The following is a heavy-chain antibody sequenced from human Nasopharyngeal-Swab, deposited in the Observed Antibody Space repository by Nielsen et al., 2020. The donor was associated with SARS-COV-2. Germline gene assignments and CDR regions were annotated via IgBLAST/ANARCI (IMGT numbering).Heavy chain of an antibody. CDR3: ARDEPFGGGYSSGWWY. CDR2: ISSSGSTI. CDR1: GFTFSSYE. J-gene: IGHJ4*02. V-gene: IGHV3-48*03. Sequence: GESLKISCAASGFTFSSYEMNWVRQAPGKGLEWVSYISSSGSTIYYADSVKGRFTISRDNAKNSLYLQMNSLRAEDTAVYYCARDEPFGGGYSSGWWYWGQGTLVTVSS. D-gene: IGHD6-19*01.